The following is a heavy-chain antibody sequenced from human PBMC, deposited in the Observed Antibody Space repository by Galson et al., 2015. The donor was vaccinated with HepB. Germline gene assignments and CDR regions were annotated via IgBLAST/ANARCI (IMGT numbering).Heavy chain of an antibody. J-gene: IGHJ6*03. Sequence: SLRLSCAPSGFTLTNHGMHWVRQAPGKGLEWVAVIWNDGSKTIYVDSVRGRFTISRDNSENTVYLQMNSLRAEDTAVYYCARDTKMFTGIDYMDVWGKGTAVTVSS. V-gene: IGHV3-33*01. CDR2: IWNDGSKT. D-gene: IGHD1-1*01. CDR3: ARDTKMFTGIDYMDV. CDR1: GFTLTNHG.